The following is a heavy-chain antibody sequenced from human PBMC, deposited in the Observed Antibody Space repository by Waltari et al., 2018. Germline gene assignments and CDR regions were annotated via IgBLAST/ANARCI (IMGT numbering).Heavy chain of an antibody. J-gene: IGHJ4*02. CDR3: AHRGIIAVAFDY. V-gene: IGHV2-5*02. D-gene: IGHD6-19*01. Sequence: QITLKESGPTLVKPTQTLTLTCTFSGFSLSPSGVGVGWIRQPPGKALEWLALIYWDDDKRYSPSLKNRLTITKDTSKNQVVLTMTNMDPVDTATYYCAHRGIIAVAFDYWGQGTLVTVSS. CDR1: GFSLSPSGVG. CDR2: IYWDDDK.